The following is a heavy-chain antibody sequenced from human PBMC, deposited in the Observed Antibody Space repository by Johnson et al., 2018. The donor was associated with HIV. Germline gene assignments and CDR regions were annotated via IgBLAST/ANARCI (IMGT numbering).Heavy chain of an antibody. CDR1: GFTFSSYA. J-gene: IGHJ3*02. CDR2: ISYDGSNK. D-gene: IGHD6-13*01. CDR3: ARGGSSWYLRAFDI. Sequence: VQLVESGGGVVQPGRSLRLSCAASGFTFSSYAMHWVRQAPGKGLEWVAVISYDGSNKYYADSVKGRFTISRDNAKNSLYLQMNSLRAEDTAVYYCARGGSSWYLRAFDIWGQGTMVTVSS. V-gene: IGHV3-30-3*01.